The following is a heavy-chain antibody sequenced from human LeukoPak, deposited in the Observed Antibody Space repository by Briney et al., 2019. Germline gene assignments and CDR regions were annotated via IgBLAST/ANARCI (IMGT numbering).Heavy chain of an antibody. Sequence: PGGSLRLSCVASGFTFSSYSMNWVRQAPGKGLEWVSSISSSSSYIYYADSVKGRFTISRDNAKNSLYLQMNSLRAEDTAVYYCARSGIAAADYYYMDVWGKGTTVTVSS. V-gene: IGHV3-21*01. D-gene: IGHD6-13*01. CDR1: GFTFSSYS. CDR3: ARSGIAAADYYYMDV. J-gene: IGHJ6*03. CDR2: ISSSSSYI.